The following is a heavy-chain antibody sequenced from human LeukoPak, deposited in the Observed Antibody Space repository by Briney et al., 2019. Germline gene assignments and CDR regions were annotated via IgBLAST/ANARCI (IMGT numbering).Heavy chain of an antibody. V-gene: IGHV4-59*01. Sequence: MASETLSLTCTVSGVSIRSYFWSWIRQPPGKGLEWIAYIDYSGSTNYNPSLKSRVTISVDMSKNQFSLNLSSVTAADTAVYYCARSPGYDRSRSDYWGQGTLVTVSS. CDR1: GVSIRSYF. J-gene: IGHJ4*02. CDR2: IDYSGST. CDR3: ARSPGYDRSRSDY. D-gene: IGHD3-22*01.